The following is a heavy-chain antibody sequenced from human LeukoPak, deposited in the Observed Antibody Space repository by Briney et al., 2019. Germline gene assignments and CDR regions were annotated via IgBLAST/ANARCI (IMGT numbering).Heavy chain of an antibody. CDR3: AGGGYSYENGY. D-gene: IGHD5-18*01. CDR2: IYTSGST. CDR1: GGSISSYY. Sequence: PSETLSLTCTVSGGSISSYYWSWIRQPAGKGLEWIGRIYTSGSTNYNPSLKSRVTISVDTSKNQFSLKLSSVTAADTAVYYCAGGGYSYENGYWGQGTLVTVSS. V-gene: IGHV4-4*07. J-gene: IGHJ4*02.